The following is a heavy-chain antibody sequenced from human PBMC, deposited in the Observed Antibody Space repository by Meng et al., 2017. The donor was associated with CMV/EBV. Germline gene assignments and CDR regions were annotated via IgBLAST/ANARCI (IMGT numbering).Heavy chain of an antibody. CDR2: IYWDDDK. D-gene: IGHD6-13*01. J-gene: IGHJ5*02. V-gene: IGHV2-5*02. CDR3: AHKGRRMAAAGINWFDP. CDR1: GFPLSTSGVG. Sequence: QIRFMYSGPQLVKPPRTLPLTCTFSGFPLSTSGVGVGWYRQPPGKALEWLALIYWDDDKRYSPSLKSRLTITKDTSKNQVVLTMTNMDSVDTATYYCAHKGRRMAAAGINWFDPWGQGTLVTVSS.